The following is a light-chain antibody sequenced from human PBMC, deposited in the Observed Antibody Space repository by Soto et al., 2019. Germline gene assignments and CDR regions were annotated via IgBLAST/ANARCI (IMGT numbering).Light chain of an antibody. CDR2: RNN. CDR3: AAWDDSLSVV. V-gene: IGLV1-47*01. Sequence: QTVVTQPPSASGTPGQRVTISCSGSSSNIGSNYVYWYQQLPGTAPKLLIYRNNQRPSGVPDRFSGSKSSTSASLAISGLRSEDEADYYCAAWDDSLSVVFGGGTKLTVL. CDR1: SSNIGSNY. J-gene: IGLJ2*01.